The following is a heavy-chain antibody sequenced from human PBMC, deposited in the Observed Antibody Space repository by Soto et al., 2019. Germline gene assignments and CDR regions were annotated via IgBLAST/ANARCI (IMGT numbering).Heavy chain of an antibody. CDR2: INAGNGNT. CDR3: ARGPVRNWLDP. J-gene: IGHJ5*02. V-gene: IGHV1-3*01. D-gene: IGHD3-10*01. CDR1: GYTFTSYA. Sequence: QVQLVQSGAEVRKPGASVKVSCKASGYTFTSYAMHWVRQAPGQRLEWMGWINAGNGNTKYSQKFQGRVTITRVTSAGTAYMEVRSLRSEDTAVYYCARGPVRNWLDPWGQGTLVTGSS.